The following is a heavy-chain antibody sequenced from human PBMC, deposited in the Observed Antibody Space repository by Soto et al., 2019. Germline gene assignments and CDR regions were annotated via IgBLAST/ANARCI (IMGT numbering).Heavy chain of an antibody. J-gene: IGHJ4*02. CDR1: GGSISSYY. Sequence: QVQLQESGPGLVKPSETLSLTCTVSGGSISSYYWSWIPQPPGKGLEWIGYIYYSGSTNYNPSLKSRGTISVDTSKTQFSLKLSSVTAADTAVYYCARSSTVTTYPRFDYWGQGTLVTVSS. CDR3: ARSSTVTTYPRFDY. V-gene: IGHV4-59*08. D-gene: IGHD4-17*01. CDR2: IYYSGST.